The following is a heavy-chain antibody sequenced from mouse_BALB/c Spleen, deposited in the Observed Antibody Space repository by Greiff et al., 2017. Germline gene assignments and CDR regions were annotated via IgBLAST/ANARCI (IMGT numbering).Heavy chain of an antibody. Sequence: VMLVESGAELVRPGTSVKVSCKASGYAFTNYLIEWVKQRPGQGLEWIGVINPGSGGTNYNEKFKGKATLTADKSSSTAYMQLSSLTSDDSAVYFCARGVTTVRYFDVWGAGTTVTVSS. J-gene: IGHJ1*01. CDR2: INPGSGGT. D-gene: IGHD1-1*01. CDR3: ARGVTTVRYFDV. CDR1: GYAFTNYL. V-gene: IGHV1-54*03.